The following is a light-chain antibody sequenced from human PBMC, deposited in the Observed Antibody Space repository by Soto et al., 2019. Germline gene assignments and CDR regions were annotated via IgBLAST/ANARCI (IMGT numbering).Light chain of an antibody. Sequence: DIQMTPSPSSLSASIGDRVTITCRASQRITNRLNWYQHRPGKAPRLLIYGASSLESGVPSRFSGSASGTDFTLTISSLQPEDFATYYCQQGYTTPLTFGQGTKVEIK. CDR1: QRITNR. CDR3: QQGYTTPLT. CDR2: GAS. J-gene: IGKJ1*01. V-gene: IGKV1-39*01.